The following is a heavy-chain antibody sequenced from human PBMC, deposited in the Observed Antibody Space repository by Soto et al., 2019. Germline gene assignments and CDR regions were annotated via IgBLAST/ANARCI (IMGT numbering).Heavy chain of an antibody. Sequence: SETLSLTCTVSGGSISNGYYYWSWVRQNPGKGLEWIGHVYHSGRTYYNPSLKSRVGITVDTSKNQFSLNLNSVTDADSVLYYDARWVEVSLDYFDSWGQGIPVTVSS. V-gene: IGHV4-30-4*02. J-gene: IGHJ4*02. CDR3: ARWVEVSLDYFDS. CDR1: GGSISNGYYY. D-gene: IGHD2-15*01. CDR2: VYHSGRT.